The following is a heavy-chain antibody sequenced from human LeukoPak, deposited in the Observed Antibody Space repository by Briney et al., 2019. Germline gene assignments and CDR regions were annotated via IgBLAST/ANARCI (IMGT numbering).Heavy chain of an antibody. J-gene: IGHJ4*02. V-gene: IGHV3-7*01. CDR2: IKQDGSEK. CDR1: GFTFSSYW. D-gene: IGHD3-10*01. CDR3: ARALVGITMVRGVIGYFDY. Sequence: PGGSLRLSCAASGFTFSSYWMSWVRQAPGKGLEWVANIKQDGSEKYYVDSVKGRFTISGDNAKNSLYLQMNSLRAEDTAVYYCARALVGITMVRGVIGYFDYWGQGTLVTVSS.